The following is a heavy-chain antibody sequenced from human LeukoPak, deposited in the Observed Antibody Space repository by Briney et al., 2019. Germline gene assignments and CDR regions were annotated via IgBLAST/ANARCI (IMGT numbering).Heavy chain of an antibody. Sequence: PSGGSLRLSCAASGFTFSSYGMHWVHQAPGKGLEWVAVISHDGSDKYYADSVKGRFTISRDNSKNTLSLQMNTLRAEDTALYYCAKYKAMIGSPFDYWGQGILVSVSS. CDR2: ISHDGSDK. CDR1: GFTFSSYG. CDR3: AKYKAMIGSPFDY. J-gene: IGHJ4*02. V-gene: IGHV3-30*18. D-gene: IGHD3-22*01.